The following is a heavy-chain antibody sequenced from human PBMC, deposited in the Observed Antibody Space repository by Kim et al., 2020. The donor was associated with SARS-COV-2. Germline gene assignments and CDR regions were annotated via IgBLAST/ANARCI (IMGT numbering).Heavy chain of an antibody. J-gene: IGHJ4*02. V-gene: IGHV4-34*01. CDR2: INHGGST. CDR1: GGSFSGYS. Sequence: SETLSLTCAVNGGSFSGYSWTWIRQPPGKGLEWIGEINHGGSTNYNPSLESRVTISVDTSKNHFSLKLSSVTAADAAVYYCARGEYFLGSWGPGTLVTVSS. CDR3: ARGEYFLGS.